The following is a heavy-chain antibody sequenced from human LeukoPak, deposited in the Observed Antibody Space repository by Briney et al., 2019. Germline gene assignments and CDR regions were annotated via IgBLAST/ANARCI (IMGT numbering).Heavy chain of an antibody. CDR1: GGSFSGYY. V-gene: IGHV4-34*01. J-gene: IGHJ6*02. Sequence: SETLSLTCAVYGGSFSGYYWSWIRQPPGKGLEWIGEINHSGSTNYNPSLKSRVTISVDTSKNQFSLKLSSVTAADTAVYYCASRSSSAFYYYYYGMDVWGQGTTVIVSS. D-gene: IGHD6-13*01. CDR3: ASRSSSAFYYYYYGMDV. CDR2: INHSGST.